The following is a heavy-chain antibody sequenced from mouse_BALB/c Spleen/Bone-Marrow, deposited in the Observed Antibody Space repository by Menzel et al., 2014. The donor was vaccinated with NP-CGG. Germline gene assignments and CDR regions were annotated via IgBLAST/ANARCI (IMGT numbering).Heavy chain of an antibody. V-gene: IGHV14-3*02. CDR2: IDPANGNT. Sequence: EVKLMESGAELVKPGASVKLSYTASGFNIKDTYIHWVKQRPEQGLEWIGGIDPANGNTKYDPKFQGKATITADTSPNTAYLQLSSLTSEDTAVYYCARDYGRTAWFAYWGQGTLVTVSA. J-gene: IGHJ3*01. CDR1: GFNIKDTY. D-gene: IGHD1-1*01. CDR3: ARDYGRTAWFAY.